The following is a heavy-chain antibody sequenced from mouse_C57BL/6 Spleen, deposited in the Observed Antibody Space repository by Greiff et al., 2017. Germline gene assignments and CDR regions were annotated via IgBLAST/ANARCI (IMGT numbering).Heavy chain of an antibody. CDR3: ARPYGNYEDYYAMDY. Sequence: EVQVVESGGGLVKPGGSLKLSCAASGFTFSDYGMHWVRQAPEKGLEWVAYISSGSSTTYYADTVKGRFTISRDNAKNTLFLQMTSLRSEDTAMYYCARPYGNYEDYYAMDYWGQGTSVTVSS. V-gene: IGHV5-17*01. CDR1: GFTFSDYG. CDR2: ISSGSSTT. D-gene: IGHD2-1*01. J-gene: IGHJ4*01.